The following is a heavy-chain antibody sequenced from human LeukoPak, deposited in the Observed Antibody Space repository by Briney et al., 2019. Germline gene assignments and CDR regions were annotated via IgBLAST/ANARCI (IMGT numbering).Heavy chain of an antibody. Sequence: GGSLRLSCAATAFTFDDYAMSWVRPAPGEGLEWVANINQAGTEKYYVDSVKGRFTISRDNAKNSLSLQMNSQRAEDTAVYYCARDSIAAAGTPDYWGQGTLVSVSS. D-gene: IGHD6-13*01. CDR1: AFTFDDYA. CDR2: INQAGTEK. J-gene: IGHJ4*02. V-gene: IGHV3-7*01. CDR3: ARDSIAAAGTPDY.